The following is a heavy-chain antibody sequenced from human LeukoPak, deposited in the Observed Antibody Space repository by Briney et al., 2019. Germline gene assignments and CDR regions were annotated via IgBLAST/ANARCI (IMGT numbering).Heavy chain of an antibody. CDR1: GGTFSSYA. D-gene: IGHD3-10*01. CDR3: ARVGPQSGFDY. CDR2: IIPIFGTA. V-gene: IGHV1-69*13. Sequence: AASVKVSCKASGGTFSSYAISWVRQAPGQGLEWMGGIIPIFGTANYAQKFQGRVTITAGESTSSAYMELSSLRSEDTAVYYCARVGPQSGFDYWGQGTLVTVSS. J-gene: IGHJ4*02.